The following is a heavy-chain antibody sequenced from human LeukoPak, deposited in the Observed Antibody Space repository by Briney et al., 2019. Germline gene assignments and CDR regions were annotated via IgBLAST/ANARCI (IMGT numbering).Heavy chain of an antibody. J-gene: IGHJ3*02. CDR2: ISSNGGST. CDR1: GFTFSSYA. D-gene: IGHD5-18*01. Sequence: GGSLRLSCAASGFTFSSYAMHWVRLAPGKGLEYVSAISSNGGSTYYANSVKGRFTISRDNSKNTLYLQMGSLKAEDMALYYCARGVGGYSYVRTFDIWGQGTMVTVSS. CDR3: ARGVGGYSYVRTFDI. V-gene: IGHV3-64*01.